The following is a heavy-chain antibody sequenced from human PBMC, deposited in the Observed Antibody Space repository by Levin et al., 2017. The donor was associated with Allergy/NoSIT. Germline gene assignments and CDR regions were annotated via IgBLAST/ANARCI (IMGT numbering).Heavy chain of an antibody. J-gene: IGHJ4*02. V-gene: IGHV3-66*01. D-gene: IGHD1-26*01. Sequence: GESLKISCAASGFTVSSHYMSWVRQAPGKGLEWVSVIYSGGSTYYADSVKGRFTISRDNSKNTLYLQMNSLRAEDTAVYYCARDPLYSGSYNWGQGTLVTVSS. CDR2: IYSGGST. CDR3: ARDPLYSGSYN. CDR1: GFTVSSHY.